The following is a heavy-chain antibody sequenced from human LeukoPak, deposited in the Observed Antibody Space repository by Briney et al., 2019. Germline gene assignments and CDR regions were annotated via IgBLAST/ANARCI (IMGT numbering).Heavy chain of an antibody. CDR3: ARDRWELGTYYYGMDV. CDR2: IYYSGST. J-gene: IGHJ6*02. Sequence: PSETLSLTCTVSGGSISSGDYYWSWIRQPPGKGLEWIGYIYYSGSTYYNPSLKSRVTISVDTSKNQFSLKLSSVTAADTAVYYCARDRWELGTYYYGMDVWGQGTTVTVSS. D-gene: IGHD1-26*01. V-gene: IGHV4-30-4*01. CDR1: GGSISSGDYY.